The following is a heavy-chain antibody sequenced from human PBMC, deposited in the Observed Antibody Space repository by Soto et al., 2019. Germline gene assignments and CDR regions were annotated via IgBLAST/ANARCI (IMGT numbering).Heavy chain of an antibody. J-gene: IGHJ4*02. CDR1: GYTFISYS. CDR3: VKYGGRGTVEAVGF. Sequence: QVQLVQSGAEVKKPGASVKVSCKASGYTFISYSIAWVRQAPGQGLEWMGWISTYNGNTNYAQKFQGRVTVTADSSTSTAYMELRSLTSDDTAVYYCVKYGGRGTVEAVGFWGQGTLDTVSS. D-gene: IGHD2-8*02. CDR2: ISTYNGNT. V-gene: IGHV1-18*04.